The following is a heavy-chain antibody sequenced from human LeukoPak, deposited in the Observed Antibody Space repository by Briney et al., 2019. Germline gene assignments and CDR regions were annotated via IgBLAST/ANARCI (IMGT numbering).Heavy chain of an antibody. D-gene: IGHD3-10*01. CDR3: ARGSYGSGSYYCDY. V-gene: IGHV3-23*01. CDR1: GFTFSSYA. Sequence: PGGSLRLSCAASGFTFSSYAMSWVRQAPGKGLEWVSAISGSGGSTYYADSVKGRFTISRDNSKNTLYLQMNSLRAEDTAVYYCARGSYGSGSYYCDYWGQGTLVTVSS. CDR2: ISGSGGST. J-gene: IGHJ4*02.